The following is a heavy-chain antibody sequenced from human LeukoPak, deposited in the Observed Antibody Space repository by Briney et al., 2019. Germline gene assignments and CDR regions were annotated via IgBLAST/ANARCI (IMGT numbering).Heavy chain of an antibody. D-gene: IGHD1-14*01. Sequence: GGSLRLSCAASGFTFSSYAMSWVRQAPGKGLEWVSAISGSGGSTYYADSVKGRFTISRDNSKNTLYLQMNSLRAEDTAVYYCAKVGYNVDYYYMDVWGKGTTVTVSS. CDR1: GFTFSSYA. CDR2: ISGSGGST. V-gene: IGHV3-23*01. CDR3: AKVGYNVDYYYMDV. J-gene: IGHJ6*03.